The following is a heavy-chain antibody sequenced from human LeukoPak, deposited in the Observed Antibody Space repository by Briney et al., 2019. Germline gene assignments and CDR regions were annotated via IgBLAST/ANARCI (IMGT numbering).Heavy chain of an antibody. D-gene: IGHD3-22*01. V-gene: IGHV3-7*05. J-gene: IGHJ4*02. CDR2: IKRDGSET. CDR3: ARTFYFDSSGNYDY. Sequence: GGSLRLSCAASGYTFRDYWLSWVRQAPGKGLEWVANIKRDGSETHHVDSVKGRFTISRDNGKNSLYLQMNSLRAEDTAVYYCARTFYFDSSGNYDYWGQGTLVTVSS. CDR1: GYTFRDYW.